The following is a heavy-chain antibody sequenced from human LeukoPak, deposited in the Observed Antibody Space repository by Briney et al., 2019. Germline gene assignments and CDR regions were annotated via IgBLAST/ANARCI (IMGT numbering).Heavy chain of an antibody. Sequence: PSETLSLTCTVSGGSISSSSYYWGWIRQPPGKGLEWIGSIYYSGSTYYNPSLKSRVTISADTSKNQFSLKLSSVTAADTAVYYCATSSPYYYDSSGYPAPFDYWGQGTLVTVSS. V-gene: IGHV4-39*01. D-gene: IGHD3-22*01. CDR1: GGSISSSSYY. CDR3: ATSSPYYYDSSGYPAPFDY. CDR2: IYYSGST. J-gene: IGHJ4*02.